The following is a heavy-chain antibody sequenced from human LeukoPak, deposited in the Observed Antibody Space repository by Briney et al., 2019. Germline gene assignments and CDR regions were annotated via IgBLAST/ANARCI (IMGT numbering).Heavy chain of an antibody. J-gene: IGHJ6*03. D-gene: IGHD5-18*01. CDR3: ARGQAAMASYYYYMDV. CDR2: INHGGST. CDR1: GGSFSGYY. V-gene: IGHV4-34*01. Sequence: SETLSLTCAVYGGSFSGYYWSWIRQPPGKGLEWIGEINHGGSTNYNPSLKSRVTISVDTSKNQFSLKLSSATAADTAVYYCARGQAAMASYYYYMDVWGKGTTVTVSS.